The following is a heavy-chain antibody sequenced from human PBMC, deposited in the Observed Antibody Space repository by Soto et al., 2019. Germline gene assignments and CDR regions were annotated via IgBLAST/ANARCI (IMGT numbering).Heavy chain of an antibody. D-gene: IGHD3-22*01. CDR2: IIPIFGTA. Sequence: GASVKVSCKASGGTFSSYAISWVRQAPGQGLEWMGGIIPIFGTANYAQKSQGRVTITADKSTSTAYMELSSLRSEDTAVYYCARAFYYYDSSGYERNWFDPWGQGTLVTVSS. V-gene: IGHV1-69*06. CDR1: GGTFSSYA. CDR3: ARAFYYYDSSGYERNWFDP. J-gene: IGHJ5*02.